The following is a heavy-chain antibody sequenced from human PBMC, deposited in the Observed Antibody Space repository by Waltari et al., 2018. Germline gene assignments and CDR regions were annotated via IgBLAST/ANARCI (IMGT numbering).Heavy chain of an antibody. D-gene: IGHD3-22*01. V-gene: IGHV4-61*09. CDR1: GASISDGSFY. CDR2: IHSHGRT. J-gene: IGHJ1*01. CDR3: ARVFITMIVQF. Sequence: QVQLQESGPGLVKPSQTLSLTCTVSGASISDGSFYWTWIRQSSGKGLEWIGHIHSHGRTSYNPALKSRLTISRDTSKNQFSLSVTSVTAADTGVYYCARVFITMIVQFWGQGSRVAVSS.